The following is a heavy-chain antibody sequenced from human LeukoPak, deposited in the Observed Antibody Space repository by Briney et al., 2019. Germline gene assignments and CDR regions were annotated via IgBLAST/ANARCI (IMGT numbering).Heavy chain of an antibody. CDR3: ARGNDCSGGDCYSVSFDY. D-gene: IGHD2-15*01. J-gene: IGHJ4*02. CDR1: GYRFSNHW. CDR2: IYPGDSDT. Sequence: GESLKISCKGSGYRFSNHWIGWVRQMPGKGLEWMGIIYPGDSDTRYSPSFQGQVTISADKSISTAYLQWSSLKAPDTAMYYCARGNDCSGGDCYSVSFDYWGQGTLVTVSS. V-gene: IGHV5-51*01.